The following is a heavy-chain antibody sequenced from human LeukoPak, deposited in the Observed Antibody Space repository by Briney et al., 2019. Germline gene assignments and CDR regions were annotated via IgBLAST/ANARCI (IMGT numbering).Heavy chain of an antibody. CDR1: GFTFSNAW. J-gene: IGHJ1*01. Sequence: PGWSLRLSCAASGFTFSNAWMSWVRQAPGKGLEWVGRIKSRTDGGTTDYAAPVKGRFTISRDDSKNTLYLQMNSLKTEDTAVYYCTTDMTTVTTEYFQHWGQGTLVTVSS. CDR2: IKSRTDGGTT. D-gene: IGHD4-17*01. V-gene: IGHV3-15*01. CDR3: TTDMTTVTTEYFQH.